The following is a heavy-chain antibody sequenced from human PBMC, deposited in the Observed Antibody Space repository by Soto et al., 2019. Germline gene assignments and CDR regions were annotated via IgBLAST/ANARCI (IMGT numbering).Heavy chain of an antibody. CDR3: ARSIAAAVNYNRYGMHV. CDR1: GGTFSSYA. J-gene: IGHJ6*02. CDR2: IIPIFGTA. Sequence: QVQLVQSGAEVKKPGSSVKVSCKASGGTFSSYAISWVRQAPGQGLEWMGGIIPIFGTANYAQKFQGRVTITADESTSXXYMELSSLRSEDTAVYYGARSIAAAVNYNRYGMHVRGQGTTVTVSS. D-gene: IGHD6-13*01. V-gene: IGHV1-69*12.